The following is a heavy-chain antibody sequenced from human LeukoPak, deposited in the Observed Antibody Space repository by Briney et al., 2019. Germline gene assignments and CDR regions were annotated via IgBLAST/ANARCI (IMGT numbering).Heavy chain of an antibody. CDR1: GFTLSSYW. D-gene: IGHD6-19*01. CDR3: AREGGGSSGWFPYYYYYYMDV. J-gene: IGHJ6*03. Sequence: PGGSLRLSCAASGFTLSSYWMSWVRQAPGKGLAWVANIKQDGREKYYVDSVKGRFTISRDNAKNSLYLQMNSLRAEDTAVYYCAREGGGSSGWFPYYYYYYMDVWGKGTTVTVSS. CDR2: IKQDGREK. V-gene: IGHV3-7*01.